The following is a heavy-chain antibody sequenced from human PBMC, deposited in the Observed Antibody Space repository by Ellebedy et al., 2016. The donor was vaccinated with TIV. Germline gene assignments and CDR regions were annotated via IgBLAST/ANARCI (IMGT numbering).Heavy chain of an antibody. Sequence: GESLKISCAASGFTLSSYWMHWVRQAPGKGLEWVSVIYSGGSTYYGDSVKGRFTISRDNSKNTVYLQMNSLRAEDTAVYYCARNRDSSGWYADYWGQGTLVTVSS. D-gene: IGHD6-19*01. CDR1: GFTLSSYW. J-gene: IGHJ4*02. V-gene: IGHV3-66*01. CDR3: ARNRDSSGWYADY. CDR2: IYSGGST.